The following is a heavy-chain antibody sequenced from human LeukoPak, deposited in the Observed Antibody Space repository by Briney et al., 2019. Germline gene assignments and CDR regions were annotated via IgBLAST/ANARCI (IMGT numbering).Heavy chain of an antibody. CDR2: ISYDGSNE. V-gene: IGHV3-30*04. D-gene: IGHD3-9*01. CDR1: GFTFSSYV. Sequence: GGSLRLSCAASGFTFSSYVMHWVRQAPGKGLEWVAIISYDGSNEYYADSVKGRFTISRDNSKNTLYLQMNSLRAEDTAVYYCARDSGDMDYFDYWGQGTLVTVSS. J-gene: IGHJ4*02. CDR3: ARDSGDMDYFDY.